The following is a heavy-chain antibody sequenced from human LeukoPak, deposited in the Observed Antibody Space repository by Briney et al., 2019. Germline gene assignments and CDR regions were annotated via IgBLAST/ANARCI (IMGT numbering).Heavy chain of an antibody. CDR2: IRQDGNEK. D-gene: IGHD4-17*01. J-gene: IGHJ5*02. CDR1: GFTFSNFW. CDR3: ARQARHDYGDQNWFDP. Sequence: GGSLRLSCAASGFTFSNFWMSWVRQAPGKGLEWVANIRQDGNEKYYVDSLKGRFTISRDNAKNSVYLQMSSLRSEDTAVYYCARQARHDYGDQNWFDPWGQGTLVTVSS. V-gene: IGHV3-7*03.